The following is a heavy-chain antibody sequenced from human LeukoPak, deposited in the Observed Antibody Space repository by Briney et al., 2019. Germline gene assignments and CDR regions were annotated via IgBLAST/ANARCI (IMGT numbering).Heavy chain of an antibody. CDR2: IYHSGST. CDR3: ARVDQKGKPIRYYFDY. J-gene: IGHJ4*02. D-gene: IGHD3-16*01. CDR1: GGSISSSNW. Sequence: SGTLSLTCAVSGGSISSSNWWSWVRQPPGKGREWSGEIGEIYHSGSTNYNPSLKSRVTISVDTSKNQFSLKLSSVTAADTAVYYCARVDQKGKPIRYYFDYWGQGTLVTVSS. V-gene: IGHV4-4*02.